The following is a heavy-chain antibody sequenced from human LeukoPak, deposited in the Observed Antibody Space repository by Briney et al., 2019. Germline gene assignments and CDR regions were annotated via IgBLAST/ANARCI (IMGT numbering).Heavy chain of an antibody. CDR1: GGSISSSNW. V-gene: IGHV4-4*02. J-gene: IGHJ4*02. CDR3: TRRSNDYGDYYFDY. D-gene: IGHD4-17*01. Sequence: SGTLSLTCAVSGGSISSSNWWSWVRQPPGKGLEWIGEIYHSGSTNYNPSLKSRVTISVDKSKNQFSLKLSSVTAADTAVYYCTRRSNDYGDYYFDYWGQGTLVTVSS. CDR2: IYHSGST.